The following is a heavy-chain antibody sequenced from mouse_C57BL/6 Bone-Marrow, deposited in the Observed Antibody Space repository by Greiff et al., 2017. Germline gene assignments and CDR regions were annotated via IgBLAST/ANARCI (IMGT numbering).Heavy chain of an antibody. CDR2: IDPSDSYT. CDR1: GYTFTSYW. D-gene: IGHD4-1*01. V-gene: IGHV1-69*01. CDR3: ARSNWAFDY. J-gene: IGHJ2*01. Sequence: VQLQQPGAELVMPGASVKLSCKASGYTFTSYWMHWVKQRPGQGLEWIGEIDPSDSYTNYNQKFKGKSTLTVDKSSSTAYMQLSSLTSEDSAVYYCARSNWAFDYWGQGTTLTVYS.